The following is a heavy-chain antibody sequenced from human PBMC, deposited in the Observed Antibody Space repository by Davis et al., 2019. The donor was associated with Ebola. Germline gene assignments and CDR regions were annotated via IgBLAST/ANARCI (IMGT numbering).Heavy chain of an antibody. V-gene: IGHV3-23*01. CDR2: ISGSGGST. CDR3: AREIVVPAASTNYFDY. CDR1: GFTFSSYA. J-gene: IGHJ4*02. Sequence: GESLKISCAASGFTFSSYAMSWVRQAPGKGLEWVSAISGSGGSTYYADSVKGRFTISRDNSKNTLYLQMNSLRSEDTAVYYCAREIVVPAASTNYFDYWGQGTLVTVSS. D-gene: IGHD2-2*01.